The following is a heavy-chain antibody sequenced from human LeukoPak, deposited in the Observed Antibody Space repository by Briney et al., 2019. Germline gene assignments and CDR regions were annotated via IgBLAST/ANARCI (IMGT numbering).Heavy chain of an antibody. D-gene: IGHD6-13*01. CDR2: IYTSGST. V-gene: IGHV4-61*02. CDR1: GGSISSGSYS. CDR3: ASGTRYSSSWALDY. Sequence: SETLSLTCTVSGGSISSGSYSWSWIRQPAGKGLEWIGRIYTSGSTNYNPSLKSRVTISVDTSKNQFSLKLSSVTAADTAVYYCASGTRYSSSWALDYWGQGTLVTVSS. J-gene: IGHJ4*02.